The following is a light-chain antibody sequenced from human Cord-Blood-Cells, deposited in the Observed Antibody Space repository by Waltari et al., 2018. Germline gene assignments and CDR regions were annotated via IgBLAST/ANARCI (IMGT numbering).Light chain of an antibody. CDR1: SSDVGGYNY. J-gene: IGLJ2*01. Sequence: QSALPQPASVSGSPGQSITISCTGTSSDVGGYNYVSWYQQHPGKAPKLMIYDVSNRPSGVSNRFSGSKSGNTASMTISGLQAEDEADCYCSSYTSSSTPVVFGGGTKLTVL. CDR2: DVS. CDR3: SSYTSSSTPVV. V-gene: IGLV2-14*01.